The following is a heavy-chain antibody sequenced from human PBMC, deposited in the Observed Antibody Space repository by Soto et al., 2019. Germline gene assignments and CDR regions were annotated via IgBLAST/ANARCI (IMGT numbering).Heavy chain of an antibody. CDR3: AKTRGAMIYAISVYGMDV. CDR1: GFSFSSFA. Sequence: EVQLLESGGGFIHPGGSLRLSCAASGFSFSSFAMNWVRQAPGKGLEWVSILSGSADSTFYADSVKGRFTISRDNSKSTLYLQINSLRAEDTAVYYCAKTRGAMIYAISVYGMDVWGQGTTVTVSS. CDR2: LSGSADST. J-gene: IGHJ6*02. V-gene: IGHV3-23*01. D-gene: IGHD2-8*01.